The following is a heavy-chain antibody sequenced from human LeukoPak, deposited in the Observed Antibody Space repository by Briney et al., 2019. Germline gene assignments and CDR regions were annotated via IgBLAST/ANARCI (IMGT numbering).Heavy chain of an antibody. V-gene: IGHV4-34*01. D-gene: IGHD3-22*01. CDR1: GGSFSGYY. J-gene: IGHJ5*02. CDR3: ARELTYYYDSSGYNWFDP. Sequence: SETLSLTCAVYGGSFSGYYWSWIRQPPGKGLEWIGEINHSGSTNYNPSLKSRVTISVDTSKNQFSLKLSSVTAADTAVYYCARELTYYYDSSGYNWFDPWGQGTLVTASS. CDR2: INHSGST.